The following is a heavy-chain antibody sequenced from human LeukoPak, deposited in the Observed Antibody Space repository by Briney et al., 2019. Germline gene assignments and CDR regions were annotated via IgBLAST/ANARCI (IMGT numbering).Heavy chain of an antibody. CDR3: ARDSIGGSYFWYYYYYGMDV. D-gene: IGHD1-26*01. CDR2: IWYDGSNK. J-gene: IGHJ6*02. CDR1: GFTFSSYG. Sequence: GGSLRLSCAASGFTFSSYGMHWVRQAPGKGLEWVAVIWYDGSNKHYADSVKGRFTISRDNSKNTLYLQMNSLRAEDTAVYYCARDSIGGSYFWYYYYYGMDVWGQGTTVTVSS. V-gene: IGHV3-33*01.